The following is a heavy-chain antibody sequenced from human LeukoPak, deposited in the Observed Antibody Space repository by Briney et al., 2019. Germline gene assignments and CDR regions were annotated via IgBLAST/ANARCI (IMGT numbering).Heavy chain of an antibody. Sequence: PSETLSLTCAVYGGSFSGYYWSWIRQPPGKGLEWIGEINHSGSTNYNPSLKSRVTISVDTSKNQFSLKLSSVTAADTAVYYCARYYYGSGSYPSLDAFDIWGQGTMVTVSS. V-gene: IGHV4-34*01. CDR2: INHSGST. CDR3: ARYYYGSGSYPSLDAFDI. D-gene: IGHD3-10*01. J-gene: IGHJ3*02. CDR1: GGSFSGYY.